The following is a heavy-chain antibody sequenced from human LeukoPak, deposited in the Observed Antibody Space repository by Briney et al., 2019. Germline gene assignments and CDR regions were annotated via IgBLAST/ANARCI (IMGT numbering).Heavy chain of an antibody. CDR3: ARDHQYGDYDGTFDY. CDR1: GYTFTSYY. CDR2: INPSGGST. V-gene: IGHV1-46*01. J-gene: IGHJ4*02. Sequence: ASVKVSCKASGYTFTSYYMHWVRQAPGQGLEWMGIINPSGGSTSYAQKFQGRVTMTRDTSTSTVYMELSSLRSEDTAVYYCARDHQYGDYDGTFDYWGQGTLVTVSS. D-gene: IGHD4-17*01.